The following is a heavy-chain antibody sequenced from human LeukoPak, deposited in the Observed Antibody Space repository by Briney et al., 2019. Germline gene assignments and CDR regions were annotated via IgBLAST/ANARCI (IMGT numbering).Heavy chain of an antibody. Sequence: SETLSLTCAVSGGSISSGDYSWSWIRQPPGKGLEWIGYIYHTGSTNYSPSLKSRVTISVDRSKNQFSLKLSSVTAADTAVYYCARVLGGYWGQGTLVTVSS. CDR2: IYHTGST. J-gene: IGHJ4*02. D-gene: IGHD3-16*01. CDR3: ARVLGGY. V-gene: IGHV4-30-2*01. CDR1: GGSISSGDYS.